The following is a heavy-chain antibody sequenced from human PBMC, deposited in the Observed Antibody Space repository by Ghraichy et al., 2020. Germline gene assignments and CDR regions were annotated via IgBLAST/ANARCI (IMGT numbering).Heavy chain of an antibody. CDR1: GYTFTDYY. CDR2: INPNSGAT. Sequence: ASVKVSCKASGYTFTDYYIHWVRQAPGQGLEWMGRINPNSGATNNAHKFQGRVTMTMDTSISTAYMELSRLASDDTAVYSCARDRCMPRTCYPYYPMDVWGHGTTVTVSS. D-gene: IGHD2-15*01. J-gene: IGHJ6*02. V-gene: IGHV1-2*06. CDR3: ARDRCMPRTCYPYYPMDV.